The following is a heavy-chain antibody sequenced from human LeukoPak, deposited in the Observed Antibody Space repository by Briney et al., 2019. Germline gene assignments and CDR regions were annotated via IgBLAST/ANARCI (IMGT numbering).Heavy chain of an antibody. CDR3: ANGGGTAFDI. D-gene: IGHD1-26*01. CDR1: GFTVISNY. Sequence: GGSLRLSCAASGFTVISNYMTWVRQAPGKGLEWVSVIYIGGSTDYADSVKGRFTISRDNSKNTLYMQMNSLRAEDTAVYYCANGGGTAFDIWGQGTKVTVSS. V-gene: IGHV3-53*01. CDR2: IYIGGST. J-gene: IGHJ3*02.